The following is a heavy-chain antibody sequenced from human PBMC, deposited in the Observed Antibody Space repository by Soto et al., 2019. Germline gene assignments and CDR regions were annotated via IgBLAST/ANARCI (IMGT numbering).Heavy chain of an antibody. D-gene: IGHD6-19*01. CDR1: GFTFNSYA. Sequence: GGSLRLSCAASGFTFNSYAMSWVRQAPGKGLEWVSTISGSGVSTYYADSVKGRFTFSRDNSKNTLYLQMNSLRAEDTAVYYCAKRGRGAVAFDYWGQGTLVTVS. CDR3: AKRGRGAVAFDY. J-gene: IGHJ4*02. CDR2: ISGSGVST. V-gene: IGHV3-23*01.